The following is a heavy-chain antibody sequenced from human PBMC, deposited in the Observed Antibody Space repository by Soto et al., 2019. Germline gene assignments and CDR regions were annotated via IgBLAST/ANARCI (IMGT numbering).Heavy chain of an antibody. D-gene: IGHD2-15*01. Sequence: PSETLSLTCTVSGGSISSGDYYWSWIRQPPGKGLEWIGYIYYSGSTYYNPSLKSRVTISVDTSKNQFSLKLSSVTAADSAVYYCSRGPLYCSGGSCYGAVEYYFDYWGQGTLVTVSS. CDR1: GGSISSGDYY. V-gene: IGHV4-30-4*01. J-gene: IGHJ4*02. CDR3: SRGPLYCSGGSCYGAVEYYFDY. CDR2: IYYSGST.